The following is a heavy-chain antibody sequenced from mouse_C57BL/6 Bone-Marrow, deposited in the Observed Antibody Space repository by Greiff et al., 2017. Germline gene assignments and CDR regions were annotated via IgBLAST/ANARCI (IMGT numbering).Heavy chain of an antibody. CDR3: ARTEGGIFMGDY. CDR1: GFSLTSYG. Sequence: QVQLKQSGPGLVQPSQSLSITCTVSGFSLTSYGVHWVRQSPGKGLEWLGVIWSGGSTDYNAAFISRLSISKDKSKSQVYVKRNSRQADDTAIYYGARTEGGIFMGDYWGQGTTLTVSS. CDR2: IWSGGST. V-gene: IGHV2-2*01. D-gene: IGHD1-1*01. J-gene: IGHJ2*01.